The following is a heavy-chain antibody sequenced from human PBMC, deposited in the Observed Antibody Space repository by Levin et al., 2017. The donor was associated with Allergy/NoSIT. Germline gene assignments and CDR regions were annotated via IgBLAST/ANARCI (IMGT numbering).Heavy chain of an antibody. D-gene: IGHD6-19*01. CDR2: MRGSGGNT. J-gene: IGHJ4*02. CDR1: GFTFNTYA. Sequence: LSLTCVASGFTFNTYAMNWVRQAPGKGLEWVSSMRGSGGNTHYADSVKGRFTISRDNSKNTLYLQRNSLRAEDTAIYYCATPFLEQWLSSVDFLDHWGQGALVIVSS. V-gene: IGHV3-23*01. CDR3: ATPFLEQWLSSVDFLDH.